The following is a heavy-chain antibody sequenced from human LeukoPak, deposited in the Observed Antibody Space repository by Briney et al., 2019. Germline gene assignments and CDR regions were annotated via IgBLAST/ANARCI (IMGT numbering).Heavy chain of an antibody. Sequence: PSETLSLTCAVYGGSFSDYYWSWNRQPPGKGLEWIGEINHSGSTNYNPSLKSRVTISVDTSKNQFSLKLSSVTAADTAVYYCARDSGTTGEVKFDPWGQGTLVTVSS. V-gene: IGHV4-34*01. D-gene: IGHD3-10*01. CDR1: GGSFSDYY. CDR2: INHSGST. CDR3: ARDSGTTGEVKFDP. J-gene: IGHJ5*02.